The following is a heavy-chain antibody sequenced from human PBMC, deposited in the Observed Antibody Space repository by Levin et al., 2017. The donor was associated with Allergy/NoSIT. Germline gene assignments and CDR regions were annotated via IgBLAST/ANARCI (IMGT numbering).Heavy chain of an antibody. J-gene: IGHJ4*02. CDR2: INHSGST. Sequence: SETLSLTCAVYGGSFSGYYWSWIRQPPGKGLEWIGEINHSGSTNYNPSLKSRVTISVDTSKNQFSLKLSSVTAADTAVYYCARVRTTVTSIPVDYWGQGTLVTVSS. CDR3: ARVRTTVTSIPVDY. D-gene: IGHD4-11*01. CDR1: GGSFSGYY. V-gene: IGHV4-34*01.